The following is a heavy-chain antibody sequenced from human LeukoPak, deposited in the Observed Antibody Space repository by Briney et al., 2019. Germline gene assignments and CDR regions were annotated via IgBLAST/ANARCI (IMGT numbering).Heavy chain of an antibody. Sequence: PGGSLRLSCAASGFTFSSYGMHWVRQAPGKGLEWVAVIWYDGSNKYYADSVKGRFTISRDNSKSTLYLQMNSLRAEDTAVYYCAKDTTMIVVAYFDYWGQGTLVTVSS. CDR2: IWYDGSNK. J-gene: IGHJ4*02. CDR3: AKDTTMIVVAYFDY. D-gene: IGHD3-22*01. CDR1: GFTFSSYG. V-gene: IGHV3-33*06.